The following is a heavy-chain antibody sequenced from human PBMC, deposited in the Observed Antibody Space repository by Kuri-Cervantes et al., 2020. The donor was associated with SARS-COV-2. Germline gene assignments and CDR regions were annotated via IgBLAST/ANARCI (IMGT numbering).Heavy chain of an antibody. Sequence: SGPTLVKPTQTLTLTCTFSGFSLSTSGVGVGWIRQPPGKALEWLALIYWNDDKRYSPSLKSRLTITKDTSKNQVVLTMTNMDPVDTATYYCARITSEYCSSTSCLAWFDPWGQGTLVTVSS. V-gene: IGHV2-5*01. J-gene: IGHJ5*02. CDR3: ARITSEYCSSTSCLAWFDP. CDR1: GFSLSTSGVG. D-gene: IGHD2-2*01. CDR2: IYWNDDK.